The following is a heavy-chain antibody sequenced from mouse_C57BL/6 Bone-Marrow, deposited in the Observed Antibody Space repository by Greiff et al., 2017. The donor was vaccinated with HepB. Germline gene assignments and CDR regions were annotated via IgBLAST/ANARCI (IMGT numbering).Heavy chain of an antibody. CDR3: ARRGVDYDYGYWYFDV. J-gene: IGHJ1*03. Sequence: VQPQQSGPELVKPGASVKIPCKASGYTFTDYNMDWVKQSHGKSLEWIGDINPNNGGTIYNQKFKGKATLTVDKSSSTAYMELRSLTSEDTAVYYCARRGVDYDYGYWYFDVWGTGTTVTVSS. CDR1: GYTFTDYN. V-gene: IGHV1-18*01. D-gene: IGHD2-4*01. CDR2: INPNNGGT.